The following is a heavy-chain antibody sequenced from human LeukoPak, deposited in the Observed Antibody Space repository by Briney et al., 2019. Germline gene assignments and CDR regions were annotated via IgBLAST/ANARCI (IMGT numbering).Heavy chain of an antibody. Sequence: PSETLSLTCTVSGYSISSGYYWGWIRQPPGKGLEWIGSIYHSGSTYYNPSLKSRVTISVDTSKNQFSLKLSSVTAADTAVYYCARDRDYYGSGSYYKGLYYYYYYMDVWGKGTTVTISS. CDR2: IYHSGST. CDR1: GYSISSGYY. CDR3: ARDRDYYGSGSYYKGLYYYYYYMDV. V-gene: IGHV4-38-2*02. J-gene: IGHJ6*03. D-gene: IGHD3-10*01.